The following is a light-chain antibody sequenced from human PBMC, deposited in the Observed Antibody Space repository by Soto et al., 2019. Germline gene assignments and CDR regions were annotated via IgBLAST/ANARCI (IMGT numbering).Light chain of an antibody. CDR3: QQSSAWLPIT. CDR2: DAS. Sequence: IVLTKSRAAVCFAAGERRSLWWRYSQSVSSYLAWYQQKPGQAPRLLIYDASNRATGIPARFSGSGSGTDFTLTISTLEPEDFAVYYCQQSSAWLPITCGQGTRREIK. J-gene: IGKJ5*01. V-gene: IGKV3-11*01. CDR1: QSVSSY.